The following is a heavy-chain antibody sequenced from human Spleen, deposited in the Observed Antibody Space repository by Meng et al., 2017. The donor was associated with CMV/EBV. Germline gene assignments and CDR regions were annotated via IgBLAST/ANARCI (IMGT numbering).Heavy chain of an antibody. J-gene: IGHJ4*02. CDR2: IKSKTDGGTT. Sequence: FTFSNAWMSWVRQAPGKGLEWVGRIKSKTDGGTTDYAAPVKGRFTISRDDSKNTLYLQMNSLRTEDTAVYYCTSTRSYYYGSGPFDYWGQGTLVTVSS. V-gene: IGHV3-15*01. CDR1: FTFSNAW. D-gene: IGHD3-10*01. CDR3: TSTRSYYYGSGPFDY.